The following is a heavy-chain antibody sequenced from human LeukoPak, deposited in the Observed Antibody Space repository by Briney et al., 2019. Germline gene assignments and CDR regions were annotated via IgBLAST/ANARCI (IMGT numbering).Heavy chain of an antibody. V-gene: IGHV1-2*02. Sequence: ASVKVSCKASGYSLRDYYMHWVRQAPGQGLEWMGCINPNNGATDYAQKFQDRVTMTKDVSISTAYMQVTRLRSDDTAVYYCARGGSSSWWDYYYFMDVWGKGTTVTVSS. CDR2: INPNNGAT. D-gene: IGHD6-13*01. J-gene: IGHJ6*03. CDR1: GYSLRDYY. CDR3: ARGGSSSWWDYYYFMDV.